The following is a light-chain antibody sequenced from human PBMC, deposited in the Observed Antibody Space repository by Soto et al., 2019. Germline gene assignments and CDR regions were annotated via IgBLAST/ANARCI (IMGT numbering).Light chain of an antibody. CDR1: HTISSSY. Sequence: EIVLTQSPGPLSLSPGESATLSCRASHTISSSYLAWYQQKTGQAPRLLMYGISRRATGIPDRFSGRGSGTDFTLTTTRLEQEDFAVYYCQQYETSAPRTFGQGTKVEIK. CDR2: GIS. J-gene: IGKJ1*01. CDR3: QQYETSAPRT. V-gene: IGKV3-20*01.